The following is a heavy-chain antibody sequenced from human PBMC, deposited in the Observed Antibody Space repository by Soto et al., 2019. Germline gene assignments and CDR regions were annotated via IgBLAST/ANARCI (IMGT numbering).Heavy chain of an antibody. CDR2: INHSGST. D-gene: IGHD1-26*01. CDR3: ARDGRGSSHYYYGMDV. Sequence: SETLSLTCAVYGWAFSGYYWSWIRQPPGKGLEWIGEINHSGSTNYNPSLKSRVTISVDTSKNQFSLKLSSVTAADTAVYYCARDGRGSSHYYYGMDVWGQGTTVTVSS. V-gene: IGHV4-34*01. CDR1: GWAFSGYY. J-gene: IGHJ6*02.